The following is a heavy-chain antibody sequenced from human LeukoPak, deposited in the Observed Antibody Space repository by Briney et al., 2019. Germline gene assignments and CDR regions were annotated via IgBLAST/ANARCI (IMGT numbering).Heavy chain of an antibody. CDR1: GFTFSSYG. CDR3: ARGGNVYDSSGYFLPDY. D-gene: IGHD3-22*01. Sequence: GGSLRLSCAASGFTFSSYGMHWVRQAPGKGLEWVAVIWYDGSNKYYADSVKGRFTISRDNSKNTLYLQMNSLRAEDTAVYYCARGGNVYDSSGYFLPDYWAREPWSPSPQ. J-gene: IGHJ4*02. V-gene: IGHV3-33*08. CDR2: IWYDGSNK.